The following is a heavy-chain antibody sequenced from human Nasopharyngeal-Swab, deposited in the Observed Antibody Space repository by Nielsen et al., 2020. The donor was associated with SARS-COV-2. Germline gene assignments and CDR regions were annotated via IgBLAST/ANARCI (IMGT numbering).Heavy chain of an antibody. Sequence: GGSLRLSCAASGFTFSSYAMSWVRQAPGKGLEWVSGVSGSGVSTYYADSVKGRFTISRDNSKNTLYLQMNSLRVDDTAVYYCAKDVHGDYGGIDYWGQGILVTVSS. CDR3: AKDVHGDYGGIDY. CDR2: VSGSGVST. CDR1: GFTFSSYA. J-gene: IGHJ4*02. D-gene: IGHD4-17*01. V-gene: IGHV3-23*01.